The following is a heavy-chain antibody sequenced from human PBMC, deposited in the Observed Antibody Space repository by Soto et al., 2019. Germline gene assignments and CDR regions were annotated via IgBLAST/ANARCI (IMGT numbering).Heavy chain of an antibody. V-gene: IGHV3-23*01. CDR2: ISGSGDST. Sequence: GGSLRLSCXASGFTFSSYAMNWVRQAPGKGLEWVSAISGSGDSTYYADSVKGRFTISRDNSKNTLYLQMNSLRAEDTAVYYCARTRLDCRITSCYEYWGEGTLVTVSS. CDR3: ARTRLDCRITSCYEY. D-gene: IGHD2-2*01. CDR1: GFTFSSYA. J-gene: IGHJ4*02.